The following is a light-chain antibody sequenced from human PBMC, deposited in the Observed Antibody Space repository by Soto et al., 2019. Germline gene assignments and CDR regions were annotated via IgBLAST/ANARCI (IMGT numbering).Light chain of an antibody. CDR3: QQCDTSPWT. J-gene: IGKJ1*01. CDR1: QSVSSY. Sequence: EIALTQSPDTLSLSPGERATLSCRASQSVSSYLAWYQQKPGQAPRLLIYGASSRATGIPDRFSGSGSGTDFTRAISRLEPGDSAVYFCQQCDTSPWTVGQGTKVEIK. CDR2: GAS. V-gene: IGKV3-20*01.